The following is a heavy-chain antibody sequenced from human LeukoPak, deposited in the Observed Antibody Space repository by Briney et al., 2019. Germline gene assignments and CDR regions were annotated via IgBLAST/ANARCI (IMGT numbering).Heavy chain of an antibody. CDR2: ISAYNGNT. D-gene: IGHD2-21*01. CDR3: ARGLIGRLIEYYFDY. CDR1: GCTFTSYG. V-gene: IGHV1-18*01. Sequence: GASVTVSCKASGCTFTSYGISWVRQAPGQGLEWMGWISAYNGNTNYAQKLQGRVTMTTDTSTSTAYMELRSLRSDDTAVYYCARGLIGRLIEYYFDYWGQGTLVTVSS. J-gene: IGHJ4*02.